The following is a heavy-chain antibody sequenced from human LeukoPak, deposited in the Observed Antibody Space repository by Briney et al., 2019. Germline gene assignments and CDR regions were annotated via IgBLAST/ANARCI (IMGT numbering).Heavy chain of an antibody. Sequence: PGGSLRLSCAASGFTFSTSWMTWVRQAPGKGLEWVANIRQDGSSKYYVDSVKGRFTISRDNAKNSVYLQLNSLRVEDTAVYYCARDLSHFDYWGQGALVTVSS. CDR2: IRQDGSSK. V-gene: IGHV3-7*01. CDR1: GFTFSTSW. CDR3: ARDLSHFDY. J-gene: IGHJ4*02.